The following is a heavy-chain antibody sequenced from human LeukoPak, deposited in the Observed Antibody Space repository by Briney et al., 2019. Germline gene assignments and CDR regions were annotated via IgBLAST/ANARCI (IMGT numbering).Heavy chain of an antibody. D-gene: IGHD2-2*01. V-gene: IGHV4-59*08. Sequence: SSETLSLTCTVSGGSISSYYWSWIRQPPGKGLEWIGYIYYSGSTNYNPSLKSRVTISVDTSKNQFSLKLSSVTAADTAVYYCASQFEYCSSTSCYAFDIWGQGTMVTVSS. CDR2: IYYSGST. J-gene: IGHJ3*02. CDR1: GGSISSYY. CDR3: ASQFEYCSSTSCYAFDI.